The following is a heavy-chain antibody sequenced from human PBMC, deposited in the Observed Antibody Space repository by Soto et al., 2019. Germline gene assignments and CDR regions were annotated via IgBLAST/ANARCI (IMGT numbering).Heavy chain of an antibody. CDR3: ARDYWANEKRFES. CDR2: VYYSGTT. CDR1: VGSVNSGSYY. V-gene: IGHV4-61*01. D-gene: IGHD2-8*02. Sequence: SETLSLTCTFSVGSVNSGSYYWTWIRQSPWRGLEWIGYVYYSGTTKYNPSLKSRATISVDTTNNQFSLRLGPMTPADTAVYYCARDYWANEKRFESWGQGTLVSVSS. J-gene: IGHJ4*02.